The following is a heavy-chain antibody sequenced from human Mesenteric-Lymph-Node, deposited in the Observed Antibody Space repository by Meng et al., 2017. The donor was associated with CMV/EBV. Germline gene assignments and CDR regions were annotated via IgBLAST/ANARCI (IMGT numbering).Heavy chain of an antibody. CDR2: IHWDDDK. V-gene: IGHV2-5*02. CDR1: GLSLSTSGVG. J-gene: IGHJ4*02. D-gene: IGHD6-13*01. CDR3: AHSSGIAAAGPFYFDY. Sequence: QITLKESGPTLVRPTQTLTLTCTFSGLSLSTSGVGVGWIRQPPGKALEWLALIHWDDDKRYSPSLKSRLTITKDTSKNQVVLTMTNMDPVDTATYYCAHSSGIAAAGPFYFDYWGQGTLVTVSS.